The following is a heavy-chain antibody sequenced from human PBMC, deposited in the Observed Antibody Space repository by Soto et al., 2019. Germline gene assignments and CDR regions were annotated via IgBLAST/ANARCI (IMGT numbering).Heavy chain of an antibody. CDR1: GGSISSGDYY. J-gene: IGHJ4*02. CDR3: AKIAVSGPFDY. D-gene: IGHD6-19*01. V-gene: IGHV4-30-4*01. CDR2: IYYSGST. Sequence: SETLSLTCTVSGGSISSGDYYWSWIRQPPGKGLEWIGYIYYSGSTYYNPSLKSRVTISLDTSKNQFSLKLSSVTAADTAMYYCAKIAVSGPFDYWGQGILVTVSS.